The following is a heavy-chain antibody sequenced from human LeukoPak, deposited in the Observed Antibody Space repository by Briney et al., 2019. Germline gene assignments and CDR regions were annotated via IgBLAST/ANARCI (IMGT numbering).Heavy chain of an antibody. V-gene: IGHV3-23*01. Sequence: GGSLRLSCAASGFTFSTYAMSWVRQAPGKGLEWVSVMSGSGANTFYADSVKGRFTISRDNSKNTLYLQMNSLRAEDTAVYYCAGNYGDYVRGLDYWGQGTLVTVSS. CDR1: GFTFSTYA. J-gene: IGHJ4*02. CDR3: AGNYGDYVRGLDY. CDR2: MSGSGANT. D-gene: IGHD4-17*01.